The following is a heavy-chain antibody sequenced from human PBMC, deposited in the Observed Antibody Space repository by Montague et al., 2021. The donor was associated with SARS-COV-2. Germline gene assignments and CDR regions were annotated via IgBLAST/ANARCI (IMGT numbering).Heavy chain of an antibody. V-gene: IGHV2-70*11. CDR1: GFSLSTSGMC. CDR2: IDLDDDK. D-gene: IGHD6-19*01. Sequence: PALVKPTQTLTLTCTFSGFSLSTSGMCVSWIRQPPGKALEWLARIDLDDDKYYSTSLKTRLTIAKDTSTNQVVLTMTNMDPVDTATYYCARVAVAGFARFDPWGQGTLVTVSS. CDR3: ARVAVAGFARFDP. J-gene: IGHJ5*02.